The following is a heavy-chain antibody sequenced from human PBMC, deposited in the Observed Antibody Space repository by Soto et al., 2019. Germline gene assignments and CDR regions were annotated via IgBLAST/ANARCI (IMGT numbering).Heavy chain of an antibody. Sequence: QLQLQESGPGLVKPSETLSLTCTVSGDSISSSSYYWGWIRQPPGKGLEWIGSIYYSGSTYYNPPLNSRVTISVDTSKNRFALKRSSVTAADTAVYYCARGDDYGDYTNSFDPWGQGTLVTVSS. D-gene: IGHD4-17*01. J-gene: IGHJ5*02. V-gene: IGHV4-39*01. CDR2: IYYSGST. CDR3: ARGDDYGDYTNSFDP. CDR1: GDSISSSSYY.